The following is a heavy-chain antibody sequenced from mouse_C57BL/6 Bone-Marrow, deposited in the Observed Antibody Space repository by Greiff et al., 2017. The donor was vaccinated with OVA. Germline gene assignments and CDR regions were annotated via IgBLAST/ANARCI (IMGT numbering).Heavy chain of an antibody. CDR2: INPYNGGT. CDR3: AQIYEAD. J-gene: IGHJ3*01. D-gene: IGHD1-1*01. V-gene: IGHV1-19*01. Sequence: EVQLQQSGAELARPGASVKLSCKASGYTFTSYGISWVKQRTGQGLEWIGVINPYNGGTSYNQKLKGKATWTVDKSSSTAYMELNSLTSEDSAVYYCAQIYEADWGQGTLVTVSA. CDR1: GYTFTSYG.